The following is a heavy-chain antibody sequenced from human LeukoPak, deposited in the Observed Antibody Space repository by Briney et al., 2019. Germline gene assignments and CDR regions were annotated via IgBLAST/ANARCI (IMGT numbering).Heavy chain of an antibody. CDR3: ARGWVVGATIDY. V-gene: IGHV4-34*01. CDR2: INHSGST. Sequence: SETLSLTCAVYGGSISGYYWSWIRQPPGKGLEWIGEINHSGSTNYNPSLKSRVTISVDTSKNQFSLKLSSVTAADTAVYYCARGWVVGATIDYWGQGTLVTVSS. J-gene: IGHJ4*02. CDR1: GGSISGYY. D-gene: IGHD1-26*01.